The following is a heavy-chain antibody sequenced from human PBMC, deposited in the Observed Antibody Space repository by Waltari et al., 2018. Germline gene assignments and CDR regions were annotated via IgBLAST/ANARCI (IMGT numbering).Heavy chain of an antibody. CDR2: ISPFLGTA. CDR1: GGTFSSYA. D-gene: IGHD6-19*01. CDR3: ARAFAPGHSCWYAGDLDY. J-gene: IGHJ4*02. V-gene: IGHV1-69*11. Sequence: QVQLVQSGAEVKKPGSSVKVSCKASGGTFSSYAISWGRQAPGQGREWMGGISPFLGTANYAQKFQGRVTITADESTCTAYMELSSLRSEDTAVYYCARAFAPGHSCWYAGDLDYWGQGTLVTVSS.